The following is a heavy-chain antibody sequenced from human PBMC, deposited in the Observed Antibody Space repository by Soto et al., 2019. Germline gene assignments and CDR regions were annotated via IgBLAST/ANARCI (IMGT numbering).Heavy chain of an antibody. D-gene: IGHD4-17*01. CDR1: GFIFSNYV. CDR3: AKEEDYGDYKTIDY. Sequence: EVQLLESGGGLVQPGGSLGLSCAVSGFIFSNYVMSWVRQAPGKGLEWVSAIIGSGGGTYYADSVKGRFAISRDNSKKTLYLQMNSLRVEDTAVYYCAKEEDYGDYKTIDYWGQGTLVTVSS. CDR2: IIGSGGGT. V-gene: IGHV3-23*01. J-gene: IGHJ4*02.